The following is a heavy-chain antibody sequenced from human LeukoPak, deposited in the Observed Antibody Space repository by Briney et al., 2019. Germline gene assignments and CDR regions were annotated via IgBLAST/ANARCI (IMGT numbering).Heavy chain of an antibody. D-gene: IGHD2-21*02. CDR1: GYTFTAYY. CDR2: INPDSGGT. V-gene: IGHV1-2*02. CDR3: ARVTDETGQ. J-gene: IGHJ4*02. Sequence: ASVNVSRKASGYTFTAYYLHWVRQAPGQGLEWMGWINPDSGGTNYVQKFQGRVTMTRDTSISTAYMELSGLSSDDTAVYYCARVTDETGQWGQGTLVTVSS.